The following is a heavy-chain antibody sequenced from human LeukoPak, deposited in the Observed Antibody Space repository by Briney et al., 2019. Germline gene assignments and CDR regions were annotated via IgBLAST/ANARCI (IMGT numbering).Heavy chain of an antibody. CDR2: INSDGSIT. J-gene: IGHJ4*02. CDR3: AKIDAY. CDR1: GFFFSTYW. V-gene: IGHV3-74*01. Sequence: GGSLRLSCEASGFFFSTYWMHWVRQAPGKGLVWVSRINSDGSITNYADSVKGRFTISRDNAKNTLYLQMSSLRAEDTAVYYCAKIDAYWGQGTLVTVSS.